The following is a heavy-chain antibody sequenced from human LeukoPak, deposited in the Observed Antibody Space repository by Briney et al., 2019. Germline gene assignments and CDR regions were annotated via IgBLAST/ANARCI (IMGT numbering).Heavy chain of an antibody. J-gene: IGHJ4*02. CDR1: GYTFTSYG. CDR2: ISAYNGNT. V-gene: IGHV1-18*04. D-gene: IGHD6-19*01. Sequence: GASVKASYKASGYTFTSYGISWVRQAPGQGLEWMGWISAYNGNTNYAQKLQGRVTMTTDTSTSTAYMELRSLRSDDTAVYYCARDRPSEAVAGTTDYWGQGTLVTVSS. CDR3: ARDRPSEAVAGTTDY.